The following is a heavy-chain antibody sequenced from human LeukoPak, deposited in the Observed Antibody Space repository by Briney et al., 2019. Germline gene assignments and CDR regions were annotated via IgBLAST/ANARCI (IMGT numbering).Heavy chain of an antibody. D-gene: IGHD3-16*02. CDR2: IYYSGST. J-gene: IGHJ6*03. CDR3: ARHIGGRYYYYYMDV. V-gene: IGHV4-39*01. Sequence: PSETLSLTCTVSGGSISSSIYYWGWIRQPPGKGLEWIGSIYYSGSTYYNPSLKSRVTISVDTSKNQFSLKLSSVTAADTAVYYCARHIGGRYYYYYMDVWGKGTTVTISS. CDR1: GGSISSSIYY.